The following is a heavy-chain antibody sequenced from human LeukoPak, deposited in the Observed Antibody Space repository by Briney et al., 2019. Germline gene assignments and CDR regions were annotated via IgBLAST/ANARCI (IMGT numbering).Heavy chain of an antibody. V-gene: IGHV3-7*01. CDR2: INQDGSGK. CDR1: GFTFSSYW. Sequence: GSLRLSCAASGFTFSSYWMSWVRQAPGKGLEWVANINQDGSGKYYVDSVKGRFTISRDNAKNSLYLQMNSLRAEDTAVYYCARIGYSGYNFDYWGQGTLVTVSS. D-gene: IGHD5-12*01. CDR3: ARIGYSGYNFDY. J-gene: IGHJ4*02.